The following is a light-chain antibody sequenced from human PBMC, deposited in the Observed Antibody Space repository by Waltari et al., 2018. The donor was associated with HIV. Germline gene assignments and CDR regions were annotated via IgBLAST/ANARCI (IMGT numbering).Light chain of an antibody. CDR1: ELAKKY. J-gene: IGLJ2*01. CDR3: YFAADNKAI. Sequence: SYELTQPSSVSVSPGQTARITCSGDELAKKYAGWFQQKPGQAPVLVIDRVSGRPSGIPGRFSGSSSGTTVTLSISGAQVEDEADYYCYFAADNKAIFGGGTRLTVL. CDR2: RVS. V-gene: IGLV3-27*01.